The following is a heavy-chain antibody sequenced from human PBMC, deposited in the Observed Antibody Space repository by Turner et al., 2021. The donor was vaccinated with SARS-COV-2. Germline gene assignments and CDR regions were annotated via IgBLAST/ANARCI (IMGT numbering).Heavy chain of an antibody. J-gene: IGHJ6*02. D-gene: IGHD3-10*01. CDR2: IYYSGST. CDR3: ARLLNPGSYYYYYYGMDV. Sequence: QLQLQESGPGLLKPSESLSLTCTVSGCSISSSNYYWGWIRQPPGKGLEWIWSIYYSGSTYYNPSIKSRVTISVDTTKNQLYLKLRSVTAADTAVYYCARLLNPGSYYYYYYGMDVWGQGTTVTVSS. V-gene: IGHV4-39*01. CDR1: GCSISSSNYY.